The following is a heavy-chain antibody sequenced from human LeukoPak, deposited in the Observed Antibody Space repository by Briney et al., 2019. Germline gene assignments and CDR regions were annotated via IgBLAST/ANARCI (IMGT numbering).Heavy chain of an antibody. Sequence: PGGSLRLSCAASGYTFSSYEMDWVHQAPGKGLEWVSYISSSGSTIYYADSVKGRFTISRDNAKNTLYLQMNSLRAEDTAVYYCARIDFWSGPRPPFDYWGQGTLVTVSS. J-gene: IGHJ4*02. CDR1: GYTFSSYE. CDR3: ARIDFWSGPRPPFDY. V-gene: IGHV3-48*03. D-gene: IGHD3-3*01. CDR2: ISSSGSTI.